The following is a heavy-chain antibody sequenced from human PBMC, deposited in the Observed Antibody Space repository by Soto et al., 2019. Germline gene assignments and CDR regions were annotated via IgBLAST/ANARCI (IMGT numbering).Heavy chain of an antibody. CDR1: GYSFTRYS. D-gene: IGHD5-12*01. CDR2: IYPGDSDT. CDR3: ARARWLQFGLALACEV. J-gene: IGHJ3*01. Sequence: GESLNISCKGSGYSFTRYSIGWVRQMPGQGLYWMVIIYPGDSDTRHSPSFHPQVTISASTSISTASLHWTRLQTSDTAMYSCARARWLQFGLALACEVWGQGRTVTV. V-gene: IGHV5-51*01.